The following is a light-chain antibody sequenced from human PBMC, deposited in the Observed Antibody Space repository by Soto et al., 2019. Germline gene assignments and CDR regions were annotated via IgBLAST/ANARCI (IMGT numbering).Light chain of an antibody. V-gene: IGLV2-8*01. Sequence: QSARTQPPSASGSPGQSVTISCTGTSSGVGGYNYVSWYQQHPGKAPKLLIYEVTKRPSGVPDRFSGSKSGNTASLTVSGFQADYEADYYCCSNAGIHFHVFGTVTKLTVL. CDR1: SSGVGGYNY. CDR2: EVT. J-gene: IGLJ1*01. CDR3: CSNAGIHFHV.